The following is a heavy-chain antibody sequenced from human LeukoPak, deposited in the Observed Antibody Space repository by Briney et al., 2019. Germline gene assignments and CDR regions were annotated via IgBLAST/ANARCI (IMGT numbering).Heavy chain of an antibody. Sequence: PSETLSLTCAVSGDSISSTHWWSWVRQPPGKGLEWIGYIYYSGSTNYNPSLKSRVTISVDTSKNQFSLKLSSVTAADTAVYYCARDGYDILTGYYGLDPWGQGTLVTVSS. CDR2: IYYSGST. CDR1: GDSISSTHW. V-gene: IGHV4-59*11. J-gene: IGHJ5*02. CDR3: ARDGYDILTGYYGLDP. D-gene: IGHD3-9*01.